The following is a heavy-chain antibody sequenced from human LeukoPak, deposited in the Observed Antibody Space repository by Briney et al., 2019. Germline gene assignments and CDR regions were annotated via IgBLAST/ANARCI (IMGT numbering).Heavy chain of an antibody. D-gene: IGHD5-18*01. J-gene: IGHJ4*02. CDR3: ASRGYSYGYGFDY. Sequence: PSETLSLTCTVSGGSISSYYWSWIRQPPGKGLEWIGYIYYSGSTNYNPSLKSRVTISVDTSKNQFSLKLSSVTAADTAVYYCASRGYSYGYGFDYWGQGTLVAVSS. V-gene: IGHV4-59*01. CDR2: IYYSGST. CDR1: GGSISSYY.